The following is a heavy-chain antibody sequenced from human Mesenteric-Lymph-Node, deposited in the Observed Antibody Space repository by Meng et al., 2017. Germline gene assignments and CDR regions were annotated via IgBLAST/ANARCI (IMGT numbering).Heavy chain of an antibody. CDR3: AKDRLGYCSGGSCYFGIGLVDV. D-gene: IGHD2-15*01. J-gene: IGHJ6*02. V-gene: IGHV3-19*01. Sequence: GESLKISCAASGFTFSNSDMNGVRQAPGKGLEWVSGGSWNGSRTHYADSVKGRFIISRDNSRNFLYQQMNSLRPEDMAVYYCAKDRLGYCSGGSCYFGIGLVDVWGQGTTVTVSS. CDR1: GFTFSNSD. CDR2: GSWNGSRT.